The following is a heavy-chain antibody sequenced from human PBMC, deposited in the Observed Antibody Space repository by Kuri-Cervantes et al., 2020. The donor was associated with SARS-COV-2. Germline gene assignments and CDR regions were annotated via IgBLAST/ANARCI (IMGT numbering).Heavy chain of an antibody. V-gene: IGHV3-48*03. J-gene: IGHJ4*02. CDR2: ISSSGSTI. Sequence: GESLKISCAASGFTFSSYEMNWVRQAPGKGLEWVSYISSSGSTIYYADSVKGRFTISRDNATNSLYLQMNSLRAEDTAVYYCARGDSSGYLYYFDYWGQGTLVTVSS. D-gene: IGHD3-22*01. CDR1: GFTFSSYE. CDR3: ARGDSSGYLYYFDY.